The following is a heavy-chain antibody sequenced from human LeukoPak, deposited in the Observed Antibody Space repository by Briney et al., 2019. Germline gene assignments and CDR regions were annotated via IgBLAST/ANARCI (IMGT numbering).Heavy chain of an antibody. CDR2: IVPIFGTA. V-gene: IGHV1-69*13. CDR1: GGTFSSYA. D-gene: IGHD1-26*01. Sequence: SVKVSCKASGGTFSSYAISWVRQAPGQGLEWMGGIVPIFGTANYAQKFQGRVTITADESTSTAYMELSSLRSEDTAVYYCASGWELLRRTAEYFQHWGQGTLVTVSS. J-gene: IGHJ1*01. CDR3: ASGWELLRRTAEYFQH.